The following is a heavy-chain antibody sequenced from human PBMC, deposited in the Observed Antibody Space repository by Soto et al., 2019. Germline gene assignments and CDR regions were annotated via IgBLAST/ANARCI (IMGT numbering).Heavy chain of an antibody. CDR2: IWYDGSKE. D-gene: IGHD4-17*01. CDR1: GFTFSGFG. J-gene: IGHJ3*01. Sequence: QVHLVESGGGVVQPGTSLRLSCEASGFTFSGFGMHWVRQTPGKGLEWVAVIWYDGSKEYFADCVKGRFTISRDNSKNAVYLQMSSLRSEVSAIYYCAIGRGGSYGGNSAHYDVWGQGTLVTVSS. CDR3: AIGRGGSYGGNSAHYDV. V-gene: IGHV3-33*01.